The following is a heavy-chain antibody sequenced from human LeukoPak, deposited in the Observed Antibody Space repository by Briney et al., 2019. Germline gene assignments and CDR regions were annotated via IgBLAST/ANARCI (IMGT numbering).Heavy chain of an antibody. J-gene: IGHJ6*02. CDR2: ISSSSSYI. CDR1: GFTFSSYS. Sequence: GGSLRLSCAASGFTFSSYSMNWVRQAPGKGLEWVSSISSSSSYIYYADSVKGRFTISRDNAKNSLYLQMNSLRAEDTAVYYCATGAWRSSGYYYPYYYGMDVWGQGTTVTVSS. CDR3: ATGAWRSSGYYYPYYYGMDV. V-gene: IGHV3-21*01. D-gene: IGHD3-22*01.